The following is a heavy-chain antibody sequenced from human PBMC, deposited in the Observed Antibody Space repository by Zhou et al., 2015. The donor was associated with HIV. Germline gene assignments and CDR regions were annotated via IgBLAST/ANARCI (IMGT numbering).Heavy chain of an antibody. D-gene: IGHD6-6*01. CDR1: GGTFSSFT. J-gene: IGHJ3*02. CDR3: ARVGSSSGPGGDKDAFDI. Sequence: QVQLVQSGAEVKKPGSSVKVSCQASGGTFSSFTITWVRQAPGQGLEWMGRIIPILGIANYAQKFQGRVTITADKSTSTAYMELSSLRSEDTAVYYCARVGSSSGPGGDKDAFDIWGQGTMVTVSS. CDR2: IIPILGIA. V-gene: IGHV1-69*02.